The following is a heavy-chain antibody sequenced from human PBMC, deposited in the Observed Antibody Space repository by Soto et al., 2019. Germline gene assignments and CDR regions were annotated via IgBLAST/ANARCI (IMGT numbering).Heavy chain of an antibody. V-gene: IGHV6-1*01. CDR2: TYYRSKWYN. CDR1: GDSVSSNSAA. CDR3: AREDNGSGSYHKGDAFDI. J-gene: IGHJ3*02. D-gene: IGHD3-10*01. Sequence: SQTLSLTCAISGDSVSSNSAAWNWIRRSPSRGLEWLGRTYYRSKWYNDYAVSVKSRITINPDTSKNQLSLQLNSVTPEDTAVYYCAREDNGSGSYHKGDAFDIWGQGTMVTVS.